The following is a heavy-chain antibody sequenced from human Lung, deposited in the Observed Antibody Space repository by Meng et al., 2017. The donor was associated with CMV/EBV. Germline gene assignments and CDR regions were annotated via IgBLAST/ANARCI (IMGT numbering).Heavy chain of an antibody. D-gene: IGHD2-21*01. CDR2: ISYDGSTE. J-gene: IGHJ6*02. Sequence: GESLKISCVASGFTLNKYTMHWVRQAPGKGLEWVALISYDGSTEYYGDSVRGRFSISRDTSKNTLYVHMNGPRPEDTAIYYCARDVITLGYSAMDVWGQGXSVTVSS. CDR1: GFTLNKYT. V-gene: IGHV3-30*04. CDR3: ARDVITLGYSAMDV.